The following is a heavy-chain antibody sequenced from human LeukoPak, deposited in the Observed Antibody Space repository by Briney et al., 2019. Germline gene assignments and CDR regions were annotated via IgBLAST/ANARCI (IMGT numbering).Heavy chain of an antibody. CDR3: ARVPRPYQPRGVY. CDR1: GGSFSGYY. V-gene: IGHV4-34*01. D-gene: IGHD2-2*01. J-gene: IGHJ4*02. CDR2: INHSGST. Sequence: SETLSLTCAVYGGSFSGYYWSWIRQPPGKGLEWIGEINHSGSTNYNPFLKSRVTISVDTSKNQFSLKLSPVTAADTAVYYCARVPRPYQPRGVYWGQGTLVTVSS.